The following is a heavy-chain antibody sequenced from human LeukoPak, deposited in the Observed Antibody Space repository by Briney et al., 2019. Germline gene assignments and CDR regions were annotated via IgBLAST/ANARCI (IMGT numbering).Heavy chain of an antibody. J-gene: IGHJ4*02. CDR3: ARGGPITMIYDY. D-gene: IGHD3-22*01. CDR2: IYYSGST. CDR1: GGSISSGDYY. V-gene: IGHV4-30-4*01. Sequence: SETLSLTFTVSGGSISSGDYYWSWIRQPPGKGLEWIGYIYYSGSTYYNPSLKSRVTISVDTSKNQFSLKLSSVTAADTAVYYCARGGPITMIYDYWGQGTLVTVSS.